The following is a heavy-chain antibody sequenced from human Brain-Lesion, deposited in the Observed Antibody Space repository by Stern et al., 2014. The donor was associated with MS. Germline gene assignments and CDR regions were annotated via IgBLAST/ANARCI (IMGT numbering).Heavy chain of an antibody. CDR1: GFTFSNCW. D-gene: IGHD3-10*01. CDR2: VNNDGRRT. Sequence: EVQLVESGRGLVQPGGSLRLSCAASGFTFSNCWMHGVRQAPGTGLVWVSRVNNDGRRTSYADSVKGRFTMSRDNAKNTLYLQMNSLRVEDTAIYYCARGERWFDSWGQGTLVTVSS. V-gene: IGHV3-74*02. CDR3: ARGERWFDS. J-gene: IGHJ5*01.